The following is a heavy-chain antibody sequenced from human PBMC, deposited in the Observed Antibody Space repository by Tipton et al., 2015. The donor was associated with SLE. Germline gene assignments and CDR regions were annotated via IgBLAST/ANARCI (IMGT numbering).Heavy chain of an antibody. Sequence: SLRLSCAASGFILSSYAMHWVRQAPGKGLEWVAIISFDEDTKYYADSVKGRFTIFRDNSKNTLYLQMNSLRVEDTALYYCAREGVGATLAFNYYMDVWGKGTTVTVSS. CDR3: AREGVGATLAFNYYMDV. D-gene: IGHD1-26*01. CDR1: GFILSSYA. J-gene: IGHJ6*03. V-gene: IGHV3-30-3*01. CDR2: ISFDEDTK.